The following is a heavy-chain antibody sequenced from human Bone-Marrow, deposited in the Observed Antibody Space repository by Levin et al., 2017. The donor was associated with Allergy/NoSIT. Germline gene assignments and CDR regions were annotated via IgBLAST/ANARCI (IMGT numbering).Heavy chain of an antibody. CDR1: GISLSTNGMC. Sequence: TLSLTCTFSGISLSTNGMCLSWIRQPPGKALEWLARIDWDDDKYYSTSLKTRLTITKDTSKNQVVLTMTHMDPVDTATYYCVRMPRVGPTEVDYWGPGTLVTVSS. CDR2: IDWDDDK. J-gene: IGHJ4*02. D-gene: IGHD1-26*01. CDR3: VRMPRVGPTEVDY. V-gene: IGHV2-70*11.